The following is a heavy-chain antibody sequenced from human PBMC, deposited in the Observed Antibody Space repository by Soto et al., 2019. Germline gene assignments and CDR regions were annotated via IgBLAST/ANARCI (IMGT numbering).Heavy chain of an antibody. D-gene: IGHD3-3*01. CDR3: ARVLRVLTIFGVAHPGYY. Sequence: QVQLVQSGDEVREPGASVKVSCKASGYPFTNYAIHWVRQAPGQRLEWVGWINVGEKKTRYSQTFQGRVTITSDQSANTAYMERSRLKFEDTAVYYCARVLRVLTIFGVAHPGYYWGQGTLVTVSS. CDR1: GYPFTNYA. CDR2: INVGEKKT. V-gene: IGHV1-3*01. J-gene: IGHJ4*02.